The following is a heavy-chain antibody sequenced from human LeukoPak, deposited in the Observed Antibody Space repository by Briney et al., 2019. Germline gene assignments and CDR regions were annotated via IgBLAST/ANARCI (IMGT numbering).Heavy chain of an antibody. CDR2: INPSGGST. Sequence: GASVKVSCKASGYTFTSYHMHWVRQAPGQGLEWMGIINPSGGSTSYAQKFQGGVTMTRDTSTSTVYMELSSLRSEDTAVYYCARAVGSYYPFDPWGQGTLVTVSS. V-gene: IGHV1-46*01. CDR1: GYTFTSYH. CDR3: ARAVGSYYPFDP. D-gene: IGHD1-26*01. J-gene: IGHJ5*02.